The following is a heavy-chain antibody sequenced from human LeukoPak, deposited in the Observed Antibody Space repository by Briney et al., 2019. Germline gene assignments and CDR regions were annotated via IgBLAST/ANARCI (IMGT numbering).Heavy chain of an antibody. J-gene: IGHJ5*02. V-gene: IGHV3-23*01. CDR2: ISASGVTT. D-gene: IGHD4-11*01. CDR3: AKDPRGNYVAWPDP. Sequence: GGSLRLSCAASGFTFSSYAMSWVRQAPGKGLEWVSAISASGVTTHYADSVKGRFTISRDNSKNTLYLQMSSLRAEDAAIYYCAKDPRGNYVAWPDPWGQGTLVSVSS. CDR1: GFTFSSYA.